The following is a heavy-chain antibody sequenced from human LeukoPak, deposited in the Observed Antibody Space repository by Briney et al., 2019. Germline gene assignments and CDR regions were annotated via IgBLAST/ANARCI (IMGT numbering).Heavy chain of an antibody. CDR1: GGTFSNYA. Sequence: SVKVSCKASGGTFSNYAINWVRQAPGQGLEWMGGIIPVFGTTAYTQDFQGRVTITTDESTSTTYMELSSLTSDDTAVYYCASGGWGYCSSGSCSQYFQHWGRGTLVTVSS. D-gene: IGHD2-15*01. CDR2: IIPVFGTT. V-gene: IGHV1-69*05. J-gene: IGHJ1*01. CDR3: ASGGWGYCSSGSCSQYFQH.